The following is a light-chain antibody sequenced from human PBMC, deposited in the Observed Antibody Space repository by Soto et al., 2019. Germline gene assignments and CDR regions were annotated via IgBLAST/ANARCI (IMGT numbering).Light chain of an antibody. CDR2: GSA. CDR3: QQYHNWPA. CDR1: QSVFSS. V-gene: IGKV3-15*01. J-gene: IGKJ1*01. Sequence: EIVMTQSPATLSVSPGVRATLSCRASQSVFSSLAWFQQRPGQAPRLLIYGSATRATGIPARFSGSGSGTEFTLTISSLQSEDSAVYYCQQYHNWPAFGQGTKVEIK.